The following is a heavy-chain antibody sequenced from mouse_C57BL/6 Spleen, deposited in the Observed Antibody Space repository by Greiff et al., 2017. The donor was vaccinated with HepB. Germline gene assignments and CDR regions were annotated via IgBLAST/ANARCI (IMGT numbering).Heavy chain of an antibody. J-gene: IGHJ3*01. V-gene: IGHV2-6*01. D-gene: IGHD2-4*01. CDR3: ASLYYDYDVWFAY. CDR2: IWGVGST. CDR1: GFSLTSYG. Sequence: VKLQESGPGLVAPSQSLSITCTVSGFSLTSYGVDWVRQSPGKGLEWLGVIWGVGSTNYNSALKSRLSISKDNSKSQVFLKMNSLQTDDTAMYYCASLYYDYDVWFAYWGQGTLVTVSA.